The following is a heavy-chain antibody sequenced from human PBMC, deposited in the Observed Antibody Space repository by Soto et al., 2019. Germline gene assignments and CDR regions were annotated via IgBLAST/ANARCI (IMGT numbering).Heavy chain of an antibody. D-gene: IGHD5-18*01. Sequence: EVQLLESGGGLVQPGGSLRLSCAASGFTFSSYARSWVRQAPGKGLEWVSAISGSGGSTYYADSVKGRFTISRDNSKNTLYLQMNSLRAEDTAVYYCATRQLWPRYYYYGMDVWGQGTTVTVSS. CDR1: GFTFSSYA. CDR3: ATRQLWPRYYYYGMDV. J-gene: IGHJ6*02. V-gene: IGHV3-23*01. CDR2: ISGSGGST.